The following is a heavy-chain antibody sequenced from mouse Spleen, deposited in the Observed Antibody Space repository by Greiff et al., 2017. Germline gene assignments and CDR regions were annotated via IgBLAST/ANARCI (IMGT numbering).Heavy chain of an antibody. CDR1: GFNIKDDY. CDR2: IDPENGDT. D-gene: IGHD1-3*01. Sequence: EVQLQQSGAELVRPGASGKMSCTASGFNIKDDYMFWVKQRPEQGLEWIGWIDPENGDTEYASKFQGKATITADTSSNTVYLQLSSLTSEDTAVYYCTTRADNYPAWFAYWGQGTLVTVSA. V-gene: IGHV14-4*01. J-gene: IGHJ3*01. CDR3: TTRADNYPAWFAY.